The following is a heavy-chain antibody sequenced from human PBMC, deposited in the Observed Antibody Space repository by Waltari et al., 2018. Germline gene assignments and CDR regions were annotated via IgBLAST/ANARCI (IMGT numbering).Heavy chain of an antibody. D-gene: IGHD3-10*01. CDR2: IMPILGIA. Sequence: QVQLVQSGAEVKKPGSSVKVSCKASGGTFSSYTISWVRQAPGQGLEWMGRIMPILGIANNEKKNQGRVTISADGSTNTAYMELSSLNSEDTALYFCARDPTEGGFGFDRWGQGTRVTVSS. CDR3: ARDPTEGGFGFDR. CDR1: GGTFSSYT. V-gene: IGHV1-69*08. J-gene: IGHJ4*02.